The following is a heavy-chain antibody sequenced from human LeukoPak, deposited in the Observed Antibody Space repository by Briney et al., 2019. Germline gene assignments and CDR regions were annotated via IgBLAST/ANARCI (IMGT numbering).Heavy chain of an antibody. J-gene: IGHJ4*02. Sequence: GGSLRLSCAASGFTVSGNYMSWVRQAPGKGLEWVSDIYPGGSTYYADSVKGRFIISRDNSKNTLYLQMNSLRVEDTAVYYCARDGFIEGATTTKGGFDYWGQGTLVTVSS. V-gene: IGHV3-66*01. CDR3: ARDGFIEGATTTKGGFDY. CDR1: GFTVSGNY. D-gene: IGHD1-26*01. CDR2: IYPGGST.